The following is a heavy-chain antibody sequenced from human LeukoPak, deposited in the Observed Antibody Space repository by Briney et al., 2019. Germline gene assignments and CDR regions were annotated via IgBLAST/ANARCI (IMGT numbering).Heavy chain of an antibody. Sequence: KAAETLSLTCNVSCDSISSSTYYWGWIRRPPGKGLEWIGSGSHSGSTYYNSSLKIRVTISLDTSKNQLSLKLNSVTAADTAVYYCARPLLDSSGPADAFDIWGQGTMVTVSS. J-gene: IGHJ3*02. CDR2: GSHSGST. CDR1: CDSISSSTYY. D-gene: IGHD6-19*01. V-gene: IGHV4-39*07. CDR3: ARPLLDSSGPADAFDI.